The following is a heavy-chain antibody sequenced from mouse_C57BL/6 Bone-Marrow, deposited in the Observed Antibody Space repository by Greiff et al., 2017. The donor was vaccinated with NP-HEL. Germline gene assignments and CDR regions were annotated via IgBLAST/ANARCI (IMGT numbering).Heavy chain of an antibody. CDR2: IRNKANGYTT. Sequence: EVQLVESGGGLVQPGGSLSLSCAASGFTFTDYYMSWVRQPPGKALEWLGFIRNKANGYTTEYSASVKGRFTISRDNSQSILYLQMNALRAEDSATYYCARGVPFYYGYDGFAYWGQGTLVTVSA. J-gene: IGHJ3*01. D-gene: IGHD2-2*01. CDR3: ARGVPFYYGYDGFAY. CDR1: GFTFTDYY. V-gene: IGHV7-3*01.